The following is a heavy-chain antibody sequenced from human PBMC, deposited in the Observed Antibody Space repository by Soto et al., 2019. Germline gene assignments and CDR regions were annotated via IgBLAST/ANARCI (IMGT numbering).Heavy chain of an antibody. Sequence: PGESLKLSCTASGYTFTIYWFGWVRPMPGKGLEWMGIIYPSNSETRFSPSFQGQVTLSADKSIFTAYLQWSSLKASDTAIYYCARQAYHYDTYSFGYWGQGTLVTVS. D-gene: IGHD3-22*01. V-gene: IGHV5-51*01. CDR2: IYPSNSET. J-gene: IGHJ4*02. CDR1: GYTFTIYW. CDR3: ARQAYHYDTYSFGY.